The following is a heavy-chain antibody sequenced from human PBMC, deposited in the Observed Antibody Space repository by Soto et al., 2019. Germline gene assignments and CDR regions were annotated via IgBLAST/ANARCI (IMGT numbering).Heavy chain of an antibody. J-gene: IGHJ4*02. CDR2: IYYSGST. V-gene: IGHV4-39*01. CDR1: GGSISTSSYY. D-gene: IGHD6-13*01. CDR3: ARLIAAAGGNRAY. Sequence: QLQLQESGPGLVKPSETQSLSCTVSGGSISTSSYYWGWIRQPPGKGLEWIGSIYYSGSTYYNPSLKSRVTISADTSKNQFSLKLSSVTAADTAVSYCARLIAAAGGNRAYWGQGTLVTVSS.